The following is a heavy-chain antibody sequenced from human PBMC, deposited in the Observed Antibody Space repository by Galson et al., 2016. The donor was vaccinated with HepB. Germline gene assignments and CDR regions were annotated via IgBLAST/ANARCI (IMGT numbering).Heavy chain of an antibody. Sequence: RLSCAASGVTFSNHALHWVRPAPGTGLEWVSDISGSGDSTNSADSVKGRFTISRENTKKTLYLQMKSLRAEDAAIYYCAKADCGLIGCRRTDVWDKGATVTVSS. V-gene: IGHV3-23*01. D-gene: IGHD2-21*01. J-gene: IGHJ6*04. CDR3: AKADCGLIGCRRTDV. CDR1: GVTFSNHA. CDR2: ISGSGDST.